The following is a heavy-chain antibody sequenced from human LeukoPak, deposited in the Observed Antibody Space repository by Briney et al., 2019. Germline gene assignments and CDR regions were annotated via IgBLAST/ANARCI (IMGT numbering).Heavy chain of an antibody. J-gene: IGHJ6*03. D-gene: IGHD3-3*01. V-gene: IGHV1-2*02. Sequence: ASVKVSCKASGYTFTGYYMHWVRQAPGQGLEWMGWINPNSGGTSYAQKFQGRVTMTRDMSTSTVYMELSSLRSEDTAVYYCARGLRKIITIFGVVMNYMDVWGKGTTVTVSS. CDR3: ARGLRKIITIFGVVMNYMDV. CDR1: GYTFTGYY. CDR2: INPNSGGT.